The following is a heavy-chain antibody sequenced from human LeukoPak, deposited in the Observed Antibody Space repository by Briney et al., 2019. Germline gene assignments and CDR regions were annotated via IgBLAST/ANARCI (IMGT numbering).Heavy chain of an antibody. J-gene: IGHJ3*02. CDR1: GGSISSYY. V-gene: IGHV4-59*01. CDR2: IYYSGST. Sequence: SEALSLTCTVSGGSISSYYWSWIRQPPGKGLEWIGYIYYSGSTNYNPSLKSRVTISVDTSKNQFSLKLSSVTAADTAVYYCARTLPITMVRGPLRAFGIWGQGTMVTVSS. D-gene: IGHD3-10*01. CDR3: ARTLPITMVRGPLRAFGI.